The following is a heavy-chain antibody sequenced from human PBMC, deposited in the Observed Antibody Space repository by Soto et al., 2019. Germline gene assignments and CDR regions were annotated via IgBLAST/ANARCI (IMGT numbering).Heavy chain of an antibody. Sequence: ASVKVSCKASGYTFTSYYMHWVRQAPGQGLEWMGIINPSGGSTSYAQKFQGRVTMTRDTSTSTVYTELSSLRSEDTAVYYCARDQQHRNWFDPWGQGTLVTVSS. V-gene: IGHV1-46*01. CDR3: ARDQQHRNWFDP. CDR1: GYTFTSYY. CDR2: INPSGGST. D-gene: IGHD6-13*01. J-gene: IGHJ5*02.